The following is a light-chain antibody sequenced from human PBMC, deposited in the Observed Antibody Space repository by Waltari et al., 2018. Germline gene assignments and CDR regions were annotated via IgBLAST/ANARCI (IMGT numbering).Light chain of an antibody. J-gene: IGLJ2*01. CDR1: HSDVGPYNY. Sequence: QSALTQPPSASGSPGQSVTISCPGTHSDVGPYNYVPWFQQHPGRAPKLLIYEVNKRPAGVPDRFSGSKSDNRASLTVSGLQADDEAVYHCSSYAGSNTLVFGGGTKLTVL. CDR2: EVN. CDR3: SSYAGSNTLV. V-gene: IGLV2-8*01.